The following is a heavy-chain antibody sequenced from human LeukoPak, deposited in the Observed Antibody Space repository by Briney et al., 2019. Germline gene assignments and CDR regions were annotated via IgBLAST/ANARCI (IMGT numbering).Heavy chain of an antibody. CDR3: ARQEIGLRSFDP. Sequence: SETLSLTCTVSGGSISSSLYHWGWIRQSPGKNLEWLGSIYCTGTTHYNPSLKSRVTISVDTSKNQFSLSLSSVTAADTAVYYCARQEIGLRSFDPWGQGTLVTVSS. CDR1: GGSISSSLYH. D-gene: IGHD3/OR15-3a*01. V-gene: IGHV4-39*01. J-gene: IGHJ5*02. CDR2: IYCTGTT.